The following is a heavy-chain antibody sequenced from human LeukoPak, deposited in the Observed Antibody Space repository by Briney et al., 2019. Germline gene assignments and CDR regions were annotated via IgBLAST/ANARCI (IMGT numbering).Heavy chain of an antibody. CDR1: GGSFSGYY. V-gene: IGHV4-34*01. Sequence: SETLSLTCAVYGGSFSGYYWSWIRQPPGKGLEWIGEINHSGSTNYNPSLKSRVTISVDTSKNQFSLKLSSVTAADTAVYYCARRTDYWGQGTLVTVSS. D-gene: IGHD1-14*01. CDR2: INHSGST. CDR3: ARRTDY. J-gene: IGHJ4*02.